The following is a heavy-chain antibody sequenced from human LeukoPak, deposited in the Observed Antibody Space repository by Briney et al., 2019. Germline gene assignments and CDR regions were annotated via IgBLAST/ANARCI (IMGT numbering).Heavy chain of an antibody. J-gene: IGHJ5*02. V-gene: IGHV4-34*01. CDR3: ARGRDSYGYSHWFDP. D-gene: IGHD5-18*01. CDR1: GGSFSGYY. CDR2: INHSGST. Sequence: SETLSLTCAVYGGSFSGYYWSWIRQPPGKGLEWIGEINHSGSTNYNPSLKSRVTISVDTSKNQFSLKLSSVTTADTAVYYCARGRDSYGYSHWFDPWGQGTLVTVSS.